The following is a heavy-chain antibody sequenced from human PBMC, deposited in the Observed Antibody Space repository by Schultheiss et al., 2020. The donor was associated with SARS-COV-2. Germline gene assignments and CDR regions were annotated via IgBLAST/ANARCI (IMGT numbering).Heavy chain of an antibody. V-gene: IGHV3-15*01. CDR3: TTDHIVGATMDAFDI. CDR1: GFTFSNAW. J-gene: IGHJ3*02. D-gene: IGHD1-26*01. CDR2: IKSKTDGGTT. Sequence: GGSLLSCAASGFTFSNAWMSWVRQAPGKGLEWVGRIKSKTDGGTTDYAAPVKGRFTISRDDSKNTLYLQMNSLKTEDTAVYYCTTDHIVGATMDAFDIWGQGTMVTVSS.